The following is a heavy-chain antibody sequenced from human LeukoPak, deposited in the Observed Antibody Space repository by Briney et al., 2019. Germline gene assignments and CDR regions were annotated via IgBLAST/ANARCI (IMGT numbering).Heavy chain of an antibody. CDR2: INHSGST. Sequence: SETLSLTCAVYGGSFSGYYWSWIRQPPGKGLEWIGEINHSGSTNYNPSLKSRVTISVDTSKNQFSLKLSSVTAADTAVSYCASRRDSSGYYLHYWGQGTLVTVSS. V-gene: IGHV4-34*01. CDR1: GGSFSGYY. J-gene: IGHJ4*02. CDR3: ASRRDSSGYYLHY. D-gene: IGHD3-22*01.